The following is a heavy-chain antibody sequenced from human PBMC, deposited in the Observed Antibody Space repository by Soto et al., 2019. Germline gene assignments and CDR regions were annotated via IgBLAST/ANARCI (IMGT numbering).Heavy chain of an antibody. Sequence: GGSLRLSCAASGFTFSSYAMSWVRQAPGRGLEWVSSIIGSGGSTYYADSVKGRFTISRDNSKNTLFLQMDSLRAEDTAVYFCAKSPGGTGYYYFDSWGQGTLVTVSS. V-gene: IGHV3-23*01. CDR3: AKSPGGTGYYYFDS. D-gene: IGHD3-9*01. CDR1: GFTFSSYA. CDR2: IIGSGGST. J-gene: IGHJ4*02.